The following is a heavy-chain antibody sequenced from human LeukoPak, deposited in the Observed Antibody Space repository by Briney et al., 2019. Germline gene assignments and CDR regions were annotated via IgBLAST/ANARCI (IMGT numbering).Heavy chain of an antibody. CDR3: ARVTGYRIEDYFDY. Sequence: PSETLSLTCTVSGYSISSGYYWGWIRQPPGKGLEWIGSIYHSGSTYYNPSLKSRVTMSVDTSKNQISLKLKSVTAADTAVYYCARVTGYRIEDYFDYWGQGTLVTVSS. D-gene: IGHD6-13*01. CDR1: GYSISSGYY. V-gene: IGHV4-38-2*02. J-gene: IGHJ4*02. CDR2: IYHSGST.